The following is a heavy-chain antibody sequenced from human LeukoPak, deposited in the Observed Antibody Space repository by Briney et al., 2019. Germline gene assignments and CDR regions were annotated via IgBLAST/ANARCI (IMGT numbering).Heavy chain of an antibody. V-gene: IGHV4-39*01. CDR1: GGSISSSSYY. Sequence: SDTLSLTCTVSGGSISSSSYYWGWIRQPPGKGLEWIGSIYYSGSTYYNPSLKSRVTISVDTSKNQFSLKLSSVTAADTAVYYCVSYGSGNYRLFDYWGQGTLVTVSS. J-gene: IGHJ4*02. CDR2: IYYSGST. CDR3: VSYGSGNYRLFDY. D-gene: IGHD3-10*01.